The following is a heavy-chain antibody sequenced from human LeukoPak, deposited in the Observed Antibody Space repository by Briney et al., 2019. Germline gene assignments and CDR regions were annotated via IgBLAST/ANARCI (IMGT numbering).Heavy chain of an antibody. CDR3: ARDRGAAAGN. Sequence: PGGSLRLSCAASGFTFSDYYMSWVRQAPGKGLEWVSVIYRGGSTYYADSVKGRFTMSRDNSKNTVYLQMDSLRAEDTAVYYCARDRGAAAGNWGQGTLVTVSS. J-gene: IGHJ4*02. CDR2: IYRGGST. CDR1: GFTFSDYY. V-gene: IGHV3-53*01. D-gene: IGHD6-13*01.